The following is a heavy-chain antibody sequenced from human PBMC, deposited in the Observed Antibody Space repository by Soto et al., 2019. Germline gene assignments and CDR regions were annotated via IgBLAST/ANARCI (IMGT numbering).Heavy chain of an antibody. CDR1: GFTFSSYA. CDR3: AKASGYSGSSLGYYYYGMDV. Sequence: VGSLRLSCAVSGFTFSSYAMSWVRQPPGKGLEWVSASSGSGGRTYYADSVKGRFTISRDTSKNTLYLQMNSLRAEDTAVYYCAKASGYSGSSLGYYYYGMDVWGQGTTVTSP. CDR2: SSGSGGRT. D-gene: IGHD1-26*01. J-gene: IGHJ6*02. V-gene: IGHV3-23*01.